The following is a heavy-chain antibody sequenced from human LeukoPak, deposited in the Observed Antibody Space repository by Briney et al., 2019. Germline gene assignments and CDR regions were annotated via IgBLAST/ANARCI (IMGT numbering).Heavy chain of an antibody. Sequence: GGSLRLSCAASGFTFSNYGMHWVRQAPGKGLEWLAVILYDGINKNYAESVRGRFTISRDNSKNTLYLQMNSLRAEDTAVYYCAREAVTRNYFDYWGQGTLVTVSS. CDR3: AREAVTRNYFDY. V-gene: IGHV3-33*08. D-gene: IGHD4-17*01. CDR2: ILYDGINK. J-gene: IGHJ4*02. CDR1: GFTFSNYG.